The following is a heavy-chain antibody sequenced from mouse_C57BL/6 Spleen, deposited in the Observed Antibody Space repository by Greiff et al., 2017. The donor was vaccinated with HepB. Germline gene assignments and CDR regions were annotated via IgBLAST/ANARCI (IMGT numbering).Heavy chain of an antibody. Sequence: EVQLQQSGPGMVKPSQSLSLTCTVTGYSITSGYDWHWIRHFPGNKLEWMGYISYSGSTNYNPSLKSRISITHDTSKNHFFLKLNSVTTEDTATYYCARGDSSYAMDYWGQGTSVTVSS. D-gene: IGHD3-3*01. V-gene: IGHV3-1*01. CDR2: ISYSGST. CDR3: ARGDSSYAMDY. CDR1: GYSITSGYD. J-gene: IGHJ4*01.